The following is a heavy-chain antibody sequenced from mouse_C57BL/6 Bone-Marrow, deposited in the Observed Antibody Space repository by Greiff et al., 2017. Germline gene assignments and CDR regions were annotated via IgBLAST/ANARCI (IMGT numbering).Heavy chain of an antibody. CDR3: AREGYYGSSPYWYCDV. Sequence: VQLQQSGPELVKPGASVKISCKASGYAFSSSWMNWVKQRPGQGLEWIGRIYPGDGDTNYNGKFKGKATLTADKSSSTAYMQLSSLTSEDSAVYFCAREGYYGSSPYWYCDVGGTGTTVTVSS. J-gene: IGHJ1*03. D-gene: IGHD1-1*01. V-gene: IGHV1-82*01. CDR2: IYPGDGDT. CDR1: GYAFSSSW.